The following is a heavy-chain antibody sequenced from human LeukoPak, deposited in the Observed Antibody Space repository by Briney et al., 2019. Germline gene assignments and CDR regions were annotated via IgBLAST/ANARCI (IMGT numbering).Heavy chain of an antibody. CDR1: GFTFSGYG. CDR3: ARNSGCSY. CDR2: IRYDSSNK. J-gene: IGHJ4*02. D-gene: IGHD6-19*01. V-gene: IGHV3-30*02. Sequence: GGSLRLSCAASGFTFSGYGMHWVRQAPGKGLEWVAFIRYDSSNKYYADPVKGRFTVSRDNSKNMLYLQMNSLRAEDTAVYYCARNSGCSYWGQGTLVTVSS.